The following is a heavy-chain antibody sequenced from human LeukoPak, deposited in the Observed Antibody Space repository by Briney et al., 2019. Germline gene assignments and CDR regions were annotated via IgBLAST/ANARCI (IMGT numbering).Heavy chain of an antibody. V-gene: IGHV3-74*01. D-gene: IGHD2-8*02. CDR1: GFTFSSYW. CDR3: AREVGHMDIVLGDEGYYYYYMDV. J-gene: IGHJ6*03. CDR2: INSDGSST. Sequence: GGSLRLSCAASGFTFSSYWMHWVRQAPGKGLVWVSRINSDGSSTSYADSVKGRFTISRDNAKNSLYLQMNSLRAEDTAVYYCAREVGHMDIVLGDEGYYYYYMDVWGKGTTVTVSS.